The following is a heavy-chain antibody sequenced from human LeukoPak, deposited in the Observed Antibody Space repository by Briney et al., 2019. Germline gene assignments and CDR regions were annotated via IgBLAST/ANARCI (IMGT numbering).Heavy chain of an antibody. Sequence: PSETLSLPCTVSGGSISSYYWSWIRQPPRKGLEWMWYIYYSGSTNYNPSLKSRVTISVDTSKNQFSLKLSSVTAADTAVYYCARILVADAFDIWGQGTMVTVSS. D-gene: IGHD5-12*01. CDR1: GGSISSYY. CDR3: ARILVADAFDI. CDR2: IYYSGST. J-gene: IGHJ3*02. V-gene: IGHV4-59*01.